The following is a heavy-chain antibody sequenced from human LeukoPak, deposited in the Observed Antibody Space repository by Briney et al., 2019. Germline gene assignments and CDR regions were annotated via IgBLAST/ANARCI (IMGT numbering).Heavy chain of an antibody. J-gene: IGHJ4*02. CDR1: GYTFTGYY. V-gene: IGHV1-2*02. D-gene: IGHD5-18*01. CDR2: INPNSGGT. CDR3: ARDRTRGYSYGLADY. Sequence: ASVKVSCKASGYTFTGYYMHWVRQAPGQGLEWMGWINPNSGGTNYAQKFQGRVTMTRDTSISTAYMELSRLRSDDTAVYYCARDRTRGYSYGLADYWGQGTLVTDSS.